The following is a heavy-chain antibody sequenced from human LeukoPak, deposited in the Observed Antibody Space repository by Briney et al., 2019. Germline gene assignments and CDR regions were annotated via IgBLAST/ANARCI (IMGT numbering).Heavy chain of an antibody. J-gene: IGHJ4*02. D-gene: IGHD2-21*02. V-gene: IGHV3-64*01. Sequence: GGSLKLSCAAPGFTFSSYAMHWVRQAPGKGLEYVSAISSNGGSTYYANSGKGRFTISRDNSKNTLYLQMGSLRAEDMAVYYCARGRLVVTALDYWGQGTLVTVSS. CDR2: ISSNGGST. CDR1: GFTFSSYA. CDR3: ARGRLVVTALDY.